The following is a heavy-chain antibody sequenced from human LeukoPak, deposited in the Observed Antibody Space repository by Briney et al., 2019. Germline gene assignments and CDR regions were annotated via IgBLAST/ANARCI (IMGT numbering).Heavy chain of an antibody. CDR2: ISGSGGST. D-gene: IGHD3-22*01. V-gene: IGHV3-23*01. CDR1: GFTFSSFW. Sequence: GGSLRVSCAASGFTFSSFWMTWVRQAPGKGLEWVSAISGSGGSTYYADSVKGRFTISRDNSKNTLYLQMNSLRAEDTAVYYCAKGYYYYDSSGYDYWGQGTLVTVSS. CDR3: AKGYYYYDSSGYDY. J-gene: IGHJ4*02.